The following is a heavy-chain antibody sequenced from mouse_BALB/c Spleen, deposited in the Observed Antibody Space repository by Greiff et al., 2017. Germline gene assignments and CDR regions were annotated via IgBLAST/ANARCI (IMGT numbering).Heavy chain of an antibody. D-gene: IGHD3-3*01. CDR2: ISYSGST. J-gene: IGHJ3*01. CDR3: ASWGTGAY. V-gene: IGHV3-2*02. CDR1: GYSITSDYA. Sequence: DVKLQESGPGLVKPSQSLSLTCTVTGYSITSDYAWNWIRQFPGNKLEWMGYISYSGSTSYNPSLKSRISITRDTSKNQFFLQLNSVTTEDTATYYCASWGTGAYWGQGTLVTVSA.